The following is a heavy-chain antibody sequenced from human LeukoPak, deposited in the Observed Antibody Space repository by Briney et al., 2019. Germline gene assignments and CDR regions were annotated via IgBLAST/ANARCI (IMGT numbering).Heavy chain of an antibody. CDR1: GFSFSSYV. CDR2: ISGSGGST. D-gene: IGHD4-17*01. V-gene: IGHV3-23*01. J-gene: IGHJ4*02. Sequence: GGSLRLSCAASGFSFSSYVMSWVRQAPGKGLEWVSVISGSGGSTYYADSVKGRFTISRDNSKNTLYLQMNSLRAEDTAVYYCAPGGDYTFFDYWGQGTLVTVSS. CDR3: APGGDYTFFDY.